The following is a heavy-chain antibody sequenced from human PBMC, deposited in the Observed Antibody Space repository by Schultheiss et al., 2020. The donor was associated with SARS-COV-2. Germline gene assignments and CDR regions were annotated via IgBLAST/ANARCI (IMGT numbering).Heavy chain of an antibody. J-gene: IGHJ6*02. CDR1: GFTFRDYY. V-gene: IGHV3-11*04. Sequence: GGSLRLSCAASGFTFRDYYMSWIRQAPGKGLAWVSYISTGGSTIYYADSVKGRFTISRDNSKNTLYLQMNSLRAEDTAVYYCAREGHAGYGMDVWGQGTTVTVSS. CDR3: AREGHAGYGMDV. CDR2: ISTGGSTI.